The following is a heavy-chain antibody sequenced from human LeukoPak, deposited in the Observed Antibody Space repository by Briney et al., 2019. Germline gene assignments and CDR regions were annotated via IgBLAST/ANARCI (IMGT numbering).Heavy chain of an antibody. D-gene: IGHD7-27*01. J-gene: IGHJ4*02. CDR2: IYHSGRT. CDR1: GYSISSGYY. CDR3: ASNTGTVFDY. Sequence: SETLSLTCTVSGYSISSGYYWGWIRQPPGKGLEWIGSIYHSGRTFYNPSLKSRVTISVDTSKHQFSLDLTSVTAADMAVYYCASNTGTVFDYWGQGALVTVSS. V-gene: IGHV4-38-2*02.